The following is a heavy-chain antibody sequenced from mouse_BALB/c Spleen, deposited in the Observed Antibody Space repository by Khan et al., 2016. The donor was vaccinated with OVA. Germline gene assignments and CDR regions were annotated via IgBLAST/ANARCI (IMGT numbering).Heavy chain of an antibody. D-gene: IGHD2-10*01. V-gene: IGHV2-6-7*01. Sequence: QVQLKESGPGLVAPSQSLSITCTVSGFSLTGYGVNWVRQPPGKGLEWLGMIWGDGTTDYNSALNSRLSISQDNYKSQVFLKMNSPQNDDNARYYCDRAYYGNYREAMDYWGQGTSVTVSS. CDR3: DRAYYGNYREAMDY. CDR1: GFSLTGYG. J-gene: IGHJ4*01. CDR2: IWGDGTT.